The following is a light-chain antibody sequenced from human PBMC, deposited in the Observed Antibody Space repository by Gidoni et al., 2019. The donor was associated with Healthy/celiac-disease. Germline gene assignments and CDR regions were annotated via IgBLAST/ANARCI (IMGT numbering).Light chain of an antibody. CDR3: LLYYGGAHWV. V-gene: IGLV7-43*01. CDR1: TGAVTSGYY. CDR2: STS. J-gene: IGLJ3*02. Sequence: QTVVTQEPSGTVTLTCASSTGAVTSGYYPSWFQQKPGQAPGALIYSTSNKHSWTPARFSGSLLGGKAALTLSGVQPEDEAEYYCLLYYGGAHWVFGGGTKLTVL.